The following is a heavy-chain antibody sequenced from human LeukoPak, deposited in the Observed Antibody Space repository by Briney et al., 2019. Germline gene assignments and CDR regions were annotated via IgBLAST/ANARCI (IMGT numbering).Heavy chain of an antibody. CDR2: IIPILGIA. V-gene: IGHV1-69*04. CDR1: GGTFSSYA. D-gene: IGHD6-13*01. Sequence: GASVKVSCKASGGTFSSYAISWVRQAPGQGLEWMGRIIPILGIANYAQKFQGRVTITADKSTSTAYMELSSLRSEDTAVYYCARGNVEYSSSWYLDYYYYGMDVWGQGTTVTVSS. J-gene: IGHJ6*02. CDR3: ARGNVEYSSSWYLDYYYYGMDV.